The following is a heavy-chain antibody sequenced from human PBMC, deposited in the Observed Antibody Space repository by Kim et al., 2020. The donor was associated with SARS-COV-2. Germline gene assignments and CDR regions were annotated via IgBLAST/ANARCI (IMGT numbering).Heavy chain of an antibody. Sequence: ASVKVSCKASGYTFITYPIHWVRQAPGQGLEWMGWINPDTRNTQYSQRFQDRVTITCDTSATTAYLELTSLTFEDTALYYCARWGADYYYYGLDVWGHGTTVTVSS. CDR2: INPDTRNT. V-gene: IGHV1-3*01. CDR1: GYTFITYP. J-gene: IGHJ6*02. D-gene: IGHD3-16*01. CDR3: ARWGADYYYYGLDV.